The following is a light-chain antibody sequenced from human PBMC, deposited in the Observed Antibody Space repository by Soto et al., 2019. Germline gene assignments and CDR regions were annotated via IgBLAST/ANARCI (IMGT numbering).Light chain of an antibody. Sequence: QSALTQPPSASGSPGQSVTISCTGTSSDVGGYNYVSWYQQHPGKAPKLMIYEVSKRPSGVPDRFAGSKAGNTASLAVSGLPAEDADDYCRSSAAGSNVVFGGGTKLAVL. J-gene: IGLJ3*02. CDR2: EVS. CDR3: SSAAGSNVV. V-gene: IGLV2-8*01. CDR1: SSDVGGYNY.